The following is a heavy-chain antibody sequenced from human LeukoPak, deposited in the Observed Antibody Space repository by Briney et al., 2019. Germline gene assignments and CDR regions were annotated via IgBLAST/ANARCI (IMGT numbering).Heavy chain of an antibody. J-gene: IGHJ4*02. CDR2: INHRGST. V-gene: IGHV4-34*01. CDR1: GGSFSGYY. CDR3: ARGRGRDGYRPDPIFLDY. Sequence: SETLSLTCAVYGGSFSGYYWSWIRQPPGKGLEWIGGINHRGSTNYNPSLTSRVTISVDTSKNQFSLKLSSVTAADTAVYYCARGRGRDGYRPDPIFLDYWGQGTLVTVSS. D-gene: IGHD5-24*01.